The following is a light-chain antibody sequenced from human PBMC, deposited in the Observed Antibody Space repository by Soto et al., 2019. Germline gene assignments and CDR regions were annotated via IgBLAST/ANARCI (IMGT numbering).Light chain of an antibody. CDR2: AGS. J-gene: IGLJ1*01. CDR1: SSDFGSYNL. CDR3: CSYAGSSTYV. Sequence: QSALTQPASVSGSPGQSITISCTGTSSDFGSYNLVSWYQHHPGKAPELMIYAGSERPSGVSNRFSGSKSGNTASLTISGLQAEDEADYYCCSYAGSSTYVFGNGTKLTVL. V-gene: IGLV2-23*01.